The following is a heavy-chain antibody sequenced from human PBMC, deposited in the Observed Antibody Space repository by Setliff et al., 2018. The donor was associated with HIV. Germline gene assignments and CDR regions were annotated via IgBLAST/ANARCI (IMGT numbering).Heavy chain of an antibody. J-gene: IGHJ4*02. V-gene: IGHV1-69*10. CDR3: ARALSGYEADFDY. Sequence: SVKVSCKASGSTFSSYAISWVRQAPGQGLEWMGGIIPILGIANYAQKFQGRVTITADESTSTVYMELRSLKSDDTAVYYCARALSGYEADFDYWGQGTLVTVSS. CDR2: IIPILGIA. CDR1: GSTFSSYA. D-gene: IGHD5-12*01.